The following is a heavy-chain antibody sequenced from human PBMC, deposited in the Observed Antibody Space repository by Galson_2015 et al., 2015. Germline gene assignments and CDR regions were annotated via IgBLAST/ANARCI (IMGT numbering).Heavy chain of an antibody. D-gene: IGHD4-17*01. CDR1: GYTFSSNG. Sequence: SVKVSCKASGYTFSSNGISWVRQAPGQGLEWMGWISVYNGNTNYAQKLQGRVTMSTDTSTNIAYMELRSLRYDDTAVYYCARGHGAPGFDYWGQGTLVTVSS. V-gene: IGHV1-18*01. J-gene: IGHJ4*02. CDR2: ISVYNGNT. CDR3: ARGHGAPGFDY.